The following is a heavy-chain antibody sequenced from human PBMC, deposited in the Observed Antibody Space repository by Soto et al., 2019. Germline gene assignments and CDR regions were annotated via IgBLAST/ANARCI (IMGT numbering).Heavy chain of an antibody. J-gene: IGHJ4*02. CDR2: IIPMFGTA. CDR3: ARGRFPRSGWFGLLDH. Sequence: QVQLVQSGAEVKKPGSSVKVDCEASGGTFSSEALTWVRQAPGQGLEWMGGIIPMFGTATYAQKFQGKITIIAAESTNTCYMELSSLRSEDTAVYYCARGRFPRSGWFGLLDHWGQGTLVTVSS. CDR1: GGTFSSEA. D-gene: IGHD6-19*01. V-gene: IGHV1-69*12.